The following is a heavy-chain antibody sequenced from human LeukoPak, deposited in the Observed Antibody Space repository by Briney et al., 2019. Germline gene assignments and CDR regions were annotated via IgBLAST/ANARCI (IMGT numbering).Heavy chain of an antibody. CDR3: ARDEGYSSGWYVDY. D-gene: IGHD6-19*01. Sequence: SETLSLTCTGSGYSISSGYYWGWVRQPPWKGLEWIGSIYHSGSTYYNPSLKSRVTISVDTSKNQFSLKLSSVTAADTAVYYCARDEGYSSGWYVDYWGQGTLVTVSS. CDR2: IYHSGST. CDR1: GYSISSGYY. V-gene: IGHV4-38-2*02. J-gene: IGHJ4*02.